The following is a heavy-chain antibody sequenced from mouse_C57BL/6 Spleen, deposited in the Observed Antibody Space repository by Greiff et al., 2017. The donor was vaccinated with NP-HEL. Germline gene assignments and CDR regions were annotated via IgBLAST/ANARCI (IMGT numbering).Heavy chain of an antibody. D-gene: IGHD6-5*01. CDR2: INPGGGGT. V-gene: IGHV1-54*01. CDR1: GYAFTNYL. J-gene: IGHJ4*01. Sequence: QVQLQQSGAELVRPGTSVKVSCKASGYAFTNYLLEWVKQRPGQGLEWIGVINPGGGGTNYNEKFKGKATLTADTSSSTAYMQLSSLTSEDSAVYCCARSAYDSYAMDYWGQGTSVTVSS. CDR3: ARSAYDSYAMDY.